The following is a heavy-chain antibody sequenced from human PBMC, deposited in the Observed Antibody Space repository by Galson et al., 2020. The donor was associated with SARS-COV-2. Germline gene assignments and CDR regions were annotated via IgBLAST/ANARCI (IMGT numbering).Heavy chain of an antibody. CDR1: GYSLSTSGVG. Sequence: SGPTQVNPTQTLTPTSTYSGYSLSTSGVGVVWIRQPTGKALKRLYYTYWDDDKCYSPSLKSRLTITKDTSKNQAVLTMTNMDPVDTPTYYCAHTSILTGFAFDYWGQGTLVTVSS. D-gene: IGHD3-9*01. CDR2: TYWDDDK. J-gene: IGHJ4*02. CDR3: AHTSILTGFAFDY. V-gene: IGHV2-5*02.